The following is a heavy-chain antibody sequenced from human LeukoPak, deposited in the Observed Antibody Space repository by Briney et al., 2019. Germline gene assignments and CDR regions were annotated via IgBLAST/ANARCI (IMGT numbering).Heavy chain of an antibody. CDR2: ISHSGST. D-gene: IGHD3/OR15-3a*01. CDR3: TRLEDGLGIDS. J-gene: IGHJ4*02. Sequence: SETLSLTCAVYGGSFSGYYWNWIRQPPGKGLEWIGEISHSGSTKYNPSLKSRVTISVDTSKNQFSLRLNSVTAADTAVYYCTRLEDGLGIDSWGQGTLVTASS. V-gene: IGHV4-34*01. CDR1: GGSFSGYY.